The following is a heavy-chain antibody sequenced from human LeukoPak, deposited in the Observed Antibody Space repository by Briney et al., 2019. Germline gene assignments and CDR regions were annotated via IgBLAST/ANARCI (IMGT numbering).Heavy chain of an antibody. CDR1: GGSISSGDYY. V-gene: IGHV4-30-4*01. Sequence: SETLSLTCTVSGGSISSGDYYWSWIRQPPGKGLEWIGYIYYSGSTYYNPSLKSRVTISIDTSKKQFSQKLSSVTAADTAVYYCASTIVVVTARRFDYWGQGTLVTVSS. J-gene: IGHJ4*02. CDR3: ASTIVVVTARRFDY. D-gene: IGHD2-21*02. CDR2: IYYSGST.